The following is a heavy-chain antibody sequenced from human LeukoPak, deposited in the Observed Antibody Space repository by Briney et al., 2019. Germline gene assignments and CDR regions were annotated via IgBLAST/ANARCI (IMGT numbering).Heavy chain of an antibody. V-gene: IGHV4-34*01. Sequence: SETLSLTCAVYGGSFSGYYWSWIRQPPGKGLEWIGEINHSGSTNYNPSLKSRVTISVDTSKNQFSPKLSSVTAADTAVYYCARGAAAGRGFNWFDPWGQGTLVTVSS. CDR3: ARGAAAGRGFNWFDP. CDR2: INHSGST. J-gene: IGHJ5*02. D-gene: IGHD6-13*01. CDR1: GGSFSGYY.